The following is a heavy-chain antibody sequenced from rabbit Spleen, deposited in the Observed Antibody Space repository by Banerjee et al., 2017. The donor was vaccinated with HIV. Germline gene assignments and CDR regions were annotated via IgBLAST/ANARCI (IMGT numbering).Heavy chain of an antibody. J-gene: IGHJ6*01. CDR1: GVSFSGDSY. D-gene: IGHD1-1*01. V-gene: IGHV1S45*01. CDR2: IGVCSSDFT. CDR3: ARDSATSFSSYGMDL. Sequence: EQLEESGGGLVQPEGSLTLTCKASGVSFSGDSYICWVRQAPGKGLEWIACIGVCSSDFTYFASWAKGRFTISKTSSTTVSLQMTSLTAANTATYFCARDSATSFSSYGMDLWGPGTLVTVS.